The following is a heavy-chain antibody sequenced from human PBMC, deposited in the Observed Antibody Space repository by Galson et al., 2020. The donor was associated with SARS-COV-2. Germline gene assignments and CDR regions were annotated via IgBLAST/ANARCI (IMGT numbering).Heavy chain of an antibody. CDR3: AKDLASSVAIRTAFDY. CDR2: ISGGATTT. D-gene: IGHD6-19*01. Sequence: GGSLGLSCAASGFTFSSYAMSWVRQAPGRGLDWVSVISGGATTTYYADSVKGRFTISRDNYKNTLYLQMNSLRAEDTAIYYCAKDLASSVAIRTAFDYWGLGTLVTVSS. J-gene: IGHJ4*02. CDR1: GFTFSSYA. V-gene: IGHV3-23*01.